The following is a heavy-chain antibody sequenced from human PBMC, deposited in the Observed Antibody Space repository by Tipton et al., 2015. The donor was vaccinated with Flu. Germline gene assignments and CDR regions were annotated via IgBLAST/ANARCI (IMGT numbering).Heavy chain of an antibody. CDR3: AKALYYDSSGYPFSQGAFDI. CDR2: ISGSGGST. CDR1: GFTFSSYA. D-gene: IGHD3-22*01. Sequence: SLRLSCAASGFTFSSYAMSWVRQAPGKGLEWVSAISGSGGSTYYADSVKGRFTISRDNSKNTLYLQMNSLRAEDTAVYYCAKALYYDSSGYPFSQGAFDIWGQGTMVTVSS. J-gene: IGHJ3*02. V-gene: IGHV3-23*01.